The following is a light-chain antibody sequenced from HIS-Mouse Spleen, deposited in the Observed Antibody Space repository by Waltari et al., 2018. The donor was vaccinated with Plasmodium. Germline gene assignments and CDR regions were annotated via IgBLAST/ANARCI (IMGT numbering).Light chain of an antibody. Sequence: AIRMTQSPSSFSPSKGDRVTLTCRASQGISSYLAWYQQKPGKSPKLLIYAASTLQSGVPSRFSGSGSGTDFTLTISCLQSEDFATYYCQQYYSYPLTFGGGTKVEIK. V-gene: IGKV1-8*01. CDR1: QGISSY. CDR3: QQYYSYPLT. J-gene: IGKJ4*01. CDR2: AAS.